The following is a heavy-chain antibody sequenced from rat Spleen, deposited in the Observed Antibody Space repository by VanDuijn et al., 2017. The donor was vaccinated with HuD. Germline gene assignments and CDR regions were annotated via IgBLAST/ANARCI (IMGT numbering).Heavy chain of an antibody. V-gene: IGHV5S23*01. CDR3: ARQLTGRFAY. J-gene: IGHJ3*01. D-gene: IGHD5-1*01. CDR2: ISTGGGNT. CDR1: GFTFSNYD. Sequence: EVKLVESGGGLVQPGRSLKLSCAASGFTFSNYDMAWVRQAPTKGLEWVASISTGGGNTYYRDSVKGRVTISRDNAKSTRYLQMDSLRYEDTATYYCARQLTGRFAYWGQGTLVTVSS.